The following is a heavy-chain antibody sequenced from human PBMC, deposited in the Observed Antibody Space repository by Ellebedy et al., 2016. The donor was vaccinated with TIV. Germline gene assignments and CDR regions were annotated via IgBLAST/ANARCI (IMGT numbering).Heavy chain of an antibody. V-gene: IGHV4-34*01. CDR1: GGSFTTYY. Sequence: SESLSLTXAVYGGSFTTYYWTWIRQPPGKGLDWIGAIGHGGSPNYNPSLKSRVSISVDTSKNQFSLKLSSVTAADTAVYYCATVYCSGGSGHYFEYWGQGTQVTVYS. D-gene: IGHD2-15*01. CDR2: IGHGGSP. CDR3: ATVYCSGGSGHYFEY. J-gene: IGHJ4*02.